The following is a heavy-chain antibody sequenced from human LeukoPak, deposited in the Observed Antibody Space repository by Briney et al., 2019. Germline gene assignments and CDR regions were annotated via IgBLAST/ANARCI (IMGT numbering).Heavy chain of an antibody. CDR3: ARFSNQIAIFGVVNYFLGD. CDR2: IYYSGST. D-gene: IGHD3-3*01. Sequence: SETLSLTCTVSGGSISSYYWSWIRQPPGKGLEWIGYIYYSGSTNYNPSLKSRVTISVDTSENQFSLKLSSVTAADTAVYYCARFSNQIAIFGVVNYFLGDWGQGILVTVSS. CDR1: GGSISSYY. V-gene: IGHV4-59*01. J-gene: IGHJ4*02.